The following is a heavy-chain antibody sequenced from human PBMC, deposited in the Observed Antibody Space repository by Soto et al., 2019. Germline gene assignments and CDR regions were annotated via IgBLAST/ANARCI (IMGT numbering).Heavy chain of an antibody. D-gene: IGHD6-19*01. V-gene: IGHV5-51*01. CDR3: ARRVAVAGTDGNWFDP. J-gene: IGHJ5*02. CDR1: GYSFTSYW. CDR2: IYPGDSDT. Sequence: GESLKISCKGSGYSFTSYWIGWVRQMPGKGLEWMGIIYPGDSDTRYSPSFQGQVTISADKSISTAYLQWSSLKASDTAMYYCARRVAVAGTDGNWFDPWGQGTLVTVSS.